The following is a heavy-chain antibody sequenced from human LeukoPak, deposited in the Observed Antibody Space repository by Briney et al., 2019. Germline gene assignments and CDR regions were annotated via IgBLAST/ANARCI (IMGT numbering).Heavy chain of an antibody. J-gene: IGHJ4*02. CDR3: ARIIVGAWGPLDY. V-gene: IGHV3-66*01. Sequence: GGSLRLSCAASGFTFSSSAMSWVRQAPGKGLEWVSVIYSGGSTYYADSVKGRFTISRDNSKNTLYLQMNSLRAEDTAVYYCARIIVGAWGPLDYWGQGTLVTVSS. CDR1: GFTFSSSA. CDR2: IYSGGST. D-gene: IGHD1-26*01.